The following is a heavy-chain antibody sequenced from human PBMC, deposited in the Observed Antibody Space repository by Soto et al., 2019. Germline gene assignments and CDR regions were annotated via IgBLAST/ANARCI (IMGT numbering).Heavy chain of an antibody. J-gene: IGHJ6*02. Sequence: QVQLQESGPGLVKPSQTLSLTCTVSGGSISSGDYYWSWIRQHPGKGLEWIGYIYYSGSTYYNPSHKSRVTISVDTSKNPFSLKLSSVTAADTAVYYCARVRFYTGLEWQRDGMDVWGQGTTVTVSS. CDR3: ARVRFYTGLEWQRDGMDV. CDR1: GGSISSGDYY. D-gene: IGHD3-3*01. V-gene: IGHV4-30-4*01. CDR2: IYYSGST.